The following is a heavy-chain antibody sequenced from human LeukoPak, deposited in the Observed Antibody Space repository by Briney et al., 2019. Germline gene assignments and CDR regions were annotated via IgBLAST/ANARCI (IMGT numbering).Heavy chain of an antibody. J-gene: IGHJ4*02. Sequence: VSVKVSCKASGYTFTGYYMHWVRQAPGQGLEWMGWINPNSGGTNYAQKFQGRVTMTRDTSISTAYMELSRLRSDDTAVYYCARDRYNWNAFDYWGEGTLVTVSS. V-gene: IGHV1-2*02. CDR1: GYTFTGYY. CDR3: ARDRYNWNAFDY. D-gene: IGHD1-20*01. CDR2: INPNSGGT.